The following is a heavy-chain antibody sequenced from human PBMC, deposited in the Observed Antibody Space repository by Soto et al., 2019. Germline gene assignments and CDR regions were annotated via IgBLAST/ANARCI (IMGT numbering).Heavy chain of an antibody. V-gene: IGHV3-33*06. CDR2: IWSDGSYT. Sequence: QVQLVESGGGVVQPGRSLRLSCAASEFPFNTYAMSWVRQAPGKGLEWVALIWSDGSYTYYADSVTGRFTISRDNSKNTLYLQMSSLRAEDTGVYYCAKDPRLELRGVDSWGQGTQVTVSS. CDR3: AKDPRLELRGVDS. D-gene: IGHD1-7*01. CDR1: EFPFNTYA. J-gene: IGHJ4*02.